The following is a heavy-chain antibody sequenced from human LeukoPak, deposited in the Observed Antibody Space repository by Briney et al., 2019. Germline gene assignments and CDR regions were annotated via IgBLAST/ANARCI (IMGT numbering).Heavy chain of an antibody. CDR2: IIPIFGTA. V-gene: IGHV1-69*05. Sequence: ASVKVSCKASGGTFSSYAISWVRQAPGQGLEWMGGIIPIFGTANYAQKFQGRVTITTDESTSTAYMELSSLRSEDTAVYYCARVLRTEDAFDIWGQGTMVTVSS. CDR1: GGTFSSYA. J-gene: IGHJ3*02. D-gene: IGHD3-3*01. CDR3: ARVLRTEDAFDI.